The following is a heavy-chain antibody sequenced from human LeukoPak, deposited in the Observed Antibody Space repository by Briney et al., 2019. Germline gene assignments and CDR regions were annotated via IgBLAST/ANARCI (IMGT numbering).Heavy chain of an antibody. CDR1: GCTFSDYY. CDR3: ARSGYDFWSGHPVGYFDY. Sequence: GGSLRLSCAASGCTFSDYYMSWIRQAPGKGLEWVSYISSSGSTIYYADSVKGRFTISSDNAKNSLYQQMNSLRAEDTAVYSCARSGYDFWSGHPVGYFDYWGQGTLVTVSS. CDR2: ISSSGSTI. D-gene: IGHD3-3*01. V-gene: IGHV3-11*01. J-gene: IGHJ4*02.